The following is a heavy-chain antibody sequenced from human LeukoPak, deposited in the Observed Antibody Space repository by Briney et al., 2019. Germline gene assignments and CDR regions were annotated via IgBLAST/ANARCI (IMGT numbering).Heavy chain of an antibody. V-gene: IGHV3-23*01. J-gene: IGHJ4*02. CDR1: AFSLSSYA. CDR2: ISGSGGST. CDR3: AKARPPAVAGKKHRIFDY. Sequence: PGGSLRLSCAASAFSLSSYAMSWVRQAPGNGLEWVSAISGSGGSTYYADSVKGRFTISTDNSKNTLYLQMNSLRAEDTAVYYCAKARPPAVAGKKHRIFDYWGQGTLVTVSS. D-gene: IGHD6-19*01.